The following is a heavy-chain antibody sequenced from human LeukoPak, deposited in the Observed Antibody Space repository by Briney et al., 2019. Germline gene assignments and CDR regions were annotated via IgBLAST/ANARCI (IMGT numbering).Heavy chain of an antibody. Sequence: SETLSLTCTVSGGSITSDTFWWGWLRQPPGKGLEWVGGIYHGGGAHYSPSLKSRVTISVDTSKNQFSLKLSSVTAADTAVYYCARGSTVTTGDYWGQGTLVTVSS. D-gene: IGHD4-17*01. J-gene: IGHJ4*02. CDR1: GGSITSDTFW. CDR3: ARGSTVTTGDY. CDR2: IYHGGGA. V-gene: IGHV4-30-4*08.